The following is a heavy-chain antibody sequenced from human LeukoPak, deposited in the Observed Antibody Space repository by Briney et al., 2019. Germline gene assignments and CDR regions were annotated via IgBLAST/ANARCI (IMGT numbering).Heavy chain of an antibody. CDR3: ARTPMVRGVNSWYFDL. Sequence: NPSETLSLTCTVSGGSISSGGYYWSWIRQHPGKGLEWIGYIYYSGSTNYNPSLKSRVTISVDTSKNQFSLKLSSVTAADTAVYYCARTPMVRGVNSWYFDLWGRGTLVTVSS. D-gene: IGHD3-10*01. J-gene: IGHJ2*01. CDR1: GGSISSGGYY. CDR2: IYYSGST. V-gene: IGHV4-61*08.